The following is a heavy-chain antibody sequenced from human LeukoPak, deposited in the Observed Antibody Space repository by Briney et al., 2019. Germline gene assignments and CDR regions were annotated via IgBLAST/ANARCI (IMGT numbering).Heavy chain of an antibody. CDR3: ARDGMGYYYDSSGYVYYFDY. D-gene: IGHD3-22*01. CDR2: ISSSSSYI. CDR1: GFTFSSYS. V-gene: IGHV3-21*01. Sequence: PGGSLRLSCAASGFTFSSYSMNWVRQAPGKGLEWVSSISSSSSYIYYADSVKGRFTISRDNAKNSLYLQMNSLRAEDTAVYYCARDGMGYYYDSSGYVYYFDYWGQGTLVTVSS. J-gene: IGHJ4*02.